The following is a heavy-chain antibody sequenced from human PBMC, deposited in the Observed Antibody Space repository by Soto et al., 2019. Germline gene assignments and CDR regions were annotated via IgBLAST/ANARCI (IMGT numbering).Heavy chain of an antibody. Sequence: SETLSLTCTVSGGSISNSYWSWIRQPPGKGLEWIGYIHYSGSTNYNPSLKSRVTMSVDTSKNHFSLKLNSVTAADTAVYYCAGPLRVTYNHWGLGALVTVSS. J-gene: IGHJ5*02. CDR3: AGPLRVTYNH. CDR2: IHYSGST. D-gene: IGHD4-4*01. V-gene: IGHV4-59*01. CDR1: GGSISNSY.